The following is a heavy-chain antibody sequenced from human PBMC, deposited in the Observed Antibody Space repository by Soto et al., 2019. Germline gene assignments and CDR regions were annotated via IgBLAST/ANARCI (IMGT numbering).Heavy chain of an antibody. V-gene: IGHV3-7*02. CDR2: IKQDGSEK. Sequence: GSLRLSCTASGFTFSNSWMTWARQAPGKGLEWVANIKQDGSEKHYVDSVKGRFTISRDNAENSVYLQMNSLRAEDTAVYHCAKYSRSYGIANWGQGTLVTVSS. J-gene: IGHJ4*02. D-gene: IGHD1-26*01. CDR3: AKYSRSYGIAN. CDR1: GFTFSNSW.